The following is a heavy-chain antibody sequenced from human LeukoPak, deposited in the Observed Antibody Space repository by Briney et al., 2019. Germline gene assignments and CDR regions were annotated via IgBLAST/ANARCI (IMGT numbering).Heavy chain of an antibody. D-gene: IGHD6-25*01. Sequence: PGRSLRLSCAASGFTFSSYGMHWVRQAPGKGLEWVAVISYDGSDKYYADSVKGRFTISRDNSKNTVYLEMNSLRPEDTAVYYCARSGPPNDYWGQGTLVTVSS. CDR1: GFTFSSYG. J-gene: IGHJ4*02. V-gene: IGHV3-30*03. CDR3: ARSGPPNDY. CDR2: ISYDGSDK.